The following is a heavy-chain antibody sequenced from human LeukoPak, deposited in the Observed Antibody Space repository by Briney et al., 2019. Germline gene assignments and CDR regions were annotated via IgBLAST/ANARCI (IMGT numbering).Heavy chain of an antibody. Sequence: GGSLRLSCAASGFTFSSYSMNWVRQAPGKGLEWVSYISSSSTIYYADSVKGRFTISRDNSKNTLYLQMNSLRAEDTAVYYCAKGRSAYYFDYWGQGTLVTVSS. CDR1: GFTFSSYS. CDR3: AKGRSAYYFDY. V-gene: IGHV3-48*01. CDR2: ISSSSTI. J-gene: IGHJ4*02.